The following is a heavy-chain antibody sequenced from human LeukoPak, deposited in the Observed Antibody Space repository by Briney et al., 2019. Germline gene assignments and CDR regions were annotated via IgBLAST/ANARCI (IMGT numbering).Heavy chain of an antibody. V-gene: IGHV6-1*01. Sequence: SQTLSLTCAISGDSVSSNSAAWNWIRQSPSRGLEWLGRTYYRSKWYNDYAVSVKSRITINPDTSKNQFSLQLNSVTPEDTAVYYCAREMYSSREGDRELDYWGQGTLVTVSS. CDR2: TYYRSKWYN. J-gene: IGHJ4*02. CDR1: GDSVSSNSAA. CDR3: AREMYSSREGDRELDY. D-gene: IGHD6-13*01.